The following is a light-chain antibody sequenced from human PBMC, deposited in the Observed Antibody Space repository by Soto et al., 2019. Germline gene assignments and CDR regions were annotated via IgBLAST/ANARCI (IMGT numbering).Light chain of an antibody. CDR2: AAF. Sequence: EIVLTQSPDTLSLSPGERATLFCRASQTLSINSLSWYQQKPGQAPRLLIYAAFTRHTGIPDRFNGSGSGTDFALTINRLEPEDFAVYFCQQYDGAPLPFGPGTKVDVK. V-gene: IGKV3-20*01. J-gene: IGKJ3*01. CDR3: QQYDGAPLP. CDR1: QTLSINS.